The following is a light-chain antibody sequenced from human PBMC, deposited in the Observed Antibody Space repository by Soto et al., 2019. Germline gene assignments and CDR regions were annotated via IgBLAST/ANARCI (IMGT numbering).Light chain of an antibody. CDR1: SSNFGAGYD. CDR3: AAWDDSLNGRV. J-gene: IGLJ1*01. Sequence: QSVLTQPPSVSGAPGQRVTISCTGSSSNFGAGYDVHWYQQVPGTAPKLLIYGNGNRPSGVPDRFSGSKSGTSASLAITGLQSDDEADYYCAAWDDSLNGRVFGTGTKLTVL. CDR2: GNG. V-gene: IGLV1-40*01.